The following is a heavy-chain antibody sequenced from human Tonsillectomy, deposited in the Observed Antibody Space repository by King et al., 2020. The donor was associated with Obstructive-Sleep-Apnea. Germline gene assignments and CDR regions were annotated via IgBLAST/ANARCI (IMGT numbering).Heavy chain of an antibody. CDR1: GFTFGDYA. D-gene: IGHD3-22*01. Sequence: VQLVESGGGLVQPGRSLRLSCTASGFTFGDYAMSWFRQAPGKGLEWVGFIRSKAYGGTTGYAASVKGRFTISRDDSKSIAYLHMNSLKTEDTAVYSCTKQNYDTSGYYPTFDYWGQGTLVTVSS. CDR3: TKQNYDTSGYYPTFDY. V-gene: IGHV3-49*03. J-gene: IGHJ4*02. CDR2: IRSKAYGGTT.